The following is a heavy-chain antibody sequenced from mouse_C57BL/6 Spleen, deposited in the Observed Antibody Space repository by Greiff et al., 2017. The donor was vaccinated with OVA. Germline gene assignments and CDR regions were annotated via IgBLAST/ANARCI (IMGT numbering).Heavy chain of an antibody. Sequence: EVKLEESGGGLVQPKGSLKLSCAASGFSFNTYAMNWVRQAPGKGLEWVARIRSKSNNYATYYADSVKDRFTISRDDSESMLYLQMNNLKTEDTAMYYCVRRYDYDANGFAYWGQGTLVTVSA. CDR1: GFSFNTYA. CDR3: VRRYDYDANGFAY. J-gene: IGHJ3*01. D-gene: IGHD2-4*01. V-gene: IGHV10-1*01. CDR2: IRSKSNNYAT.